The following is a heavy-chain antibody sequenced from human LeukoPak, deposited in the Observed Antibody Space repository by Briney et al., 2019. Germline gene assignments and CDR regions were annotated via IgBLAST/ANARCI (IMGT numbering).Heavy chain of an antibody. J-gene: IGHJ3*01. D-gene: IGHD4-23*01. V-gene: IGHV3-23*01. CDR2: ITATTSST. Sequence: GGSLRLSCAASGFTFSDYYMSWVRQAPGKGLEWVSTITATTSSTSYADSVKGRSTISRDNSKRTLYLQMNSLRAEDTAMYYCAKDPNGDYVGAFDFWGQGTLVTVSS. CDR3: AKDPNGDYVGAFDF. CDR1: GFTFSDYY.